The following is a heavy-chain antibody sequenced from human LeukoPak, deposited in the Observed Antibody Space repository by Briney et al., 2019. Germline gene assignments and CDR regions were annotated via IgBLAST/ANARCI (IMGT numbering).Heavy chain of an antibody. Sequence: PEGSLRLSCVASGFTFSSYWMHWVRQAQGKGLVWVSRINSDGSSTKCADSVKGRFTISRDNAKNTLYLQMNSLRAEDTAVYYCAALDHGHDYWGQGTLVTVSS. J-gene: IGHJ4*02. CDR1: GFTFSSYW. CDR3: AALDHGHDY. V-gene: IGHV3-74*03. CDR2: INSDGSST.